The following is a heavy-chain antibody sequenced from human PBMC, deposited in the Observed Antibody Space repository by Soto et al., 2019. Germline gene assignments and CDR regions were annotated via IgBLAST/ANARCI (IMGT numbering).Heavy chain of an antibody. CDR1: GFTFSDYY. CDR3: ARIDDFWSGYSGDFDY. V-gene: IGHV3-11*06. D-gene: IGHD3-3*01. J-gene: IGHJ4*02. Sequence: GGSLRLSCAASGFTFSDYYMSWIRQAPGKGLEWVSYISSSSSYTNYADSVKGRFTISRDNAKNSLYLQMNSLRAEDTAVYYCARIDDFWSGYSGDFDYWGQGTLVTVSS. CDR2: ISSSSSYT.